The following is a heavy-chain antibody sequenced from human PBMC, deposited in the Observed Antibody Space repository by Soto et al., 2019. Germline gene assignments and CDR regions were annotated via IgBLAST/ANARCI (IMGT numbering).Heavy chain of an antibody. V-gene: IGHV5-10-1*01. CDR1: GYSFTSYW. CDR3: ARLRRNIAAAGTMDV. J-gene: IGHJ6*02. Sequence: GESLKISCKGSGYSFTSYWISWVRQMPGKGLEWMGRIDPSGSYTNYSPSFQGHVTISADKSISTAYLQWSSLKASDTAMYYCARLRRNIAAAGTMDVWGQGTTVTVSS. D-gene: IGHD6-13*01. CDR2: IDPSGSYT.